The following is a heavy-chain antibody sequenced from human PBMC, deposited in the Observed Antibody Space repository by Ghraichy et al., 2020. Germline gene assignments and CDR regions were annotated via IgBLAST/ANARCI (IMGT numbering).Heavy chain of an antibody. CDR3: ARDSHVGEDYYYGMDV. D-gene: IGHD3-16*01. CDR2: IYHSGST. V-gene: IGHV4-30-2*01. J-gene: IGHJ6*02. CDR1: GGSISSGGYS. Sequence: TLSLTCAVSGGSISSGGYSWSWIRQPPGKGLEWIKYIYHSGSTYYNPSLKSRVTISVDRSKNQFSLKLSSVTAADTAVYYCARDSHVGEDYYYGMDVWGQGPTVTVSS.